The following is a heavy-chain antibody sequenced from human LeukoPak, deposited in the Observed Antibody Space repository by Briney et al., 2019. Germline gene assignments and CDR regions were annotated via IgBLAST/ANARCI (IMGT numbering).Heavy chain of an antibody. J-gene: IGHJ4*02. CDR3: ARDGVRRSLTVAPVY. Sequence: ASAKVSFKASGYTFTSYGISWVRQAPGQGLEWMGWISTYNGNTNYSQKLPGRVTMTTDTSTSTAYMELRSLRSDDTDVYYCARDGVRRSLTVAPVYWGQGTLVTVSS. D-gene: IGHD6-19*01. CDR1: GYTFTSYG. V-gene: IGHV1-18*01. CDR2: ISTYNGNT.